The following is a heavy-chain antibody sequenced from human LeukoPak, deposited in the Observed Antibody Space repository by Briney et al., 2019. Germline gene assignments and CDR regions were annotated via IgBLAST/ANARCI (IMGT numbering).Heavy chain of an antibody. CDR2: ISRSGSTI. D-gene: IGHD5-24*01. V-gene: IGHV3-48*03. J-gene: IGHJ4*02. CDR1: GFTFRDHE. Sequence: AGGSLRLSCAASGFTFRDHEMNWVRQAPGKGLEWVSYISRSGSTINYADPVKGRFTISRDNAKNSLYLQMNNLRAEDTAVYYCARDGGAGYILVTPYYFDYWGQGTLVTVSS. CDR3: ARDGGAGYILVTPYYFDY.